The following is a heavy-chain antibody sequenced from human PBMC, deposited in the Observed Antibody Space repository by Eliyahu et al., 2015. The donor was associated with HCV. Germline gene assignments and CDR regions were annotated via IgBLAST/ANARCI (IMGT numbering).Heavy chain of an antibody. J-gene: IGHJ6*03. CDR1: GVXVXSSY. CDR3: ARDRRDNYYYYYMDV. D-gene: IGHD2-21*02. CDR2: VYSGGDT. Sequence: EVQLVESGGGLVQPGGSLXLSCXASGVXVXSSYXGWVRQAPGKGLEWVSVVYSGGDTYYADSVKGRFTISRDNSKNTLYLHMDSLRDEDTAVYYCARDRRDNYYYYYMDVWGKGTTVTVSS. V-gene: IGHV3-66*02.